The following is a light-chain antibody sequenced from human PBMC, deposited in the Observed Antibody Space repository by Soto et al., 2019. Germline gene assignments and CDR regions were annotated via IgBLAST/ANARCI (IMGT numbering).Light chain of an antibody. Sequence: QLVLTQSPSASASLGASVKITCTRSSGHSNYAIAWHQQQSEKGPRYLMKLNSDGSHSKGDGIPVRFSGSSSGAERYLTISSLQSEDEADYYCQTWGSGIVVFGGGTKLTVL. V-gene: IGLV4-69*01. CDR3: QTWGSGIVV. CDR2: LNSDGSH. J-gene: IGLJ2*01. CDR1: SGHSNYA.